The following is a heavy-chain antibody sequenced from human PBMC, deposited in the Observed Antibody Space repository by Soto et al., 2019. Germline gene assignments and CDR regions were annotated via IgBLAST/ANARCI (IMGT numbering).Heavy chain of an antibody. V-gene: IGHV4-34*01. CDR1: GWSFSVYY. J-gene: IGHJ6*03. CDR2: INHSGST. D-gene: IGHD1-26*01. Sequence: PSGTLSLTCAVYGWSFSVYYLSWIRQPPGKGLEWIGEINHSGSTNYNPSLKSRVTISVDTSKNQFSLKLSSVTAADTAVYYCARSWYSISYYYYSYYIYFRAQRTTVTVS. CDR3: ARSWYSISYYYYSYYIYF.